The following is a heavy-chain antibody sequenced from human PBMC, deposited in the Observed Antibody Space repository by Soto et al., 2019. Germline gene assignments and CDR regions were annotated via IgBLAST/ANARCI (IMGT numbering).Heavy chain of an antibody. D-gene: IGHD4-17*01. J-gene: IGHJ4*02. CDR3: AKDWATVTTVYYFDY. CDR2: ISYDGSNK. Sequence: AGGSLRLSCAASGFTFSSYGMHWVRQAPGKGLEWVAVISYDGSNKYYADSVKGRFTISRDNSKNTLYLQMNSLRAEDTAVYYCAKDWATVTTVYYFDYWGQGTLVTVSS. V-gene: IGHV3-30*18. CDR1: GFTFSSYG.